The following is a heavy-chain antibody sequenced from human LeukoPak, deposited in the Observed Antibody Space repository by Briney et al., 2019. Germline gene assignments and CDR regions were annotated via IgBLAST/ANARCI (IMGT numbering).Heavy chain of an antibody. Sequence: SETLSLTCTASDDSISRDFWTWIRQPPGKGLEWIRYIRYSGRTEYNPSLKSRVTISIQTSKNQFSLQLTSVTAADTAIYYCARLPDVSGWPFDYWGQGILVTVSS. V-gene: IGHV4-59*01. CDR1: DDSISRDF. CDR2: IRYSGRT. J-gene: IGHJ4*02. CDR3: ARLPDVSGWPFDY. D-gene: IGHD6-19*01.